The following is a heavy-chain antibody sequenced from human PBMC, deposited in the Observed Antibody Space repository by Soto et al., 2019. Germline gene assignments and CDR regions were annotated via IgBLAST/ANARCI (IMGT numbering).Heavy chain of an antibody. J-gene: IGHJ4*02. D-gene: IGHD6-19*01. CDR3: ARVEQWLYIAKY. CDR2: ISDDGSDK. V-gene: IGHV3-30*04. CDR1: GFTFSSFA. Sequence: AGGSLRLSCAASGFTFSSFAMHWVRQAPGKGLEWVALISDDGSDKYYADSVKGRFTISRDSSKNTLYLQMNSLRGEDTAVYSCARVEQWLYIAKYWGQGTLVTVSS.